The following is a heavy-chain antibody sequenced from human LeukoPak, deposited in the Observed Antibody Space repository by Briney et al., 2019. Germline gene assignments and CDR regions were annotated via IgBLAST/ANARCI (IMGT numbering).Heavy chain of an antibody. D-gene: IGHD3-10*01. Sequence: GASVKVSCKASGGTFSSYAISWVRQAPGQGLEWMGRIIPILGIANYAQKFQGRVTITADKSTSTAYMELSSLRSEDTAVYYCATGYGYGSGEYYYYYYGMDVWGQGTTVTVSS. CDR3: ATGYGYGSGEYYYYYYGMDV. CDR1: GGTFSSYA. CDR2: IIPILGIA. J-gene: IGHJ6*02. V-gene: IGHV1-69*04.